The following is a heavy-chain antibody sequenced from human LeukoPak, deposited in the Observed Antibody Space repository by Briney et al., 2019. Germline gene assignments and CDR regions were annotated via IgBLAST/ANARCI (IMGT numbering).Heavy chain of an antibody. CDR2: VSGSGGST. CDR1: GFTFSSYA. V-gene: IGHV3-23*01. J-gene: IGHJ3*02. D-gene: IGHD2-15*01. CDR3: AKSMGGWYAFDI. Sequence: PGGSLRLSCAASGFTFSSYAMNWVRQAPGKGLEWVSGVSGSGGSTYYADSVKGRFTISRDNSMNTVYLQMNTLRAEDTAVYHCAKSMGGWYAFDIWGQGTMVTVSS.